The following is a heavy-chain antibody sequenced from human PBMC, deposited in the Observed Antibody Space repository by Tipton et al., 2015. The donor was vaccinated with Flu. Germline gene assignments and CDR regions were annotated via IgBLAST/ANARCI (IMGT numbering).Heavy chain of an antibody. CDR1: GFSFSNYA. CDR2: TEHDGSNE. CDR3: AKGQRIFPLELSYFEN. D-gene: IGHD1-7*01. V-gene: IGHV3-30*02. Sequence: LSLTCAVSGFSFSNYAMHWVRQASGKGPEWVAFTEHDGSNEYYADSVTGRFTVSRDNSRNTLYLQMNSLRADDTAVYYCAKGQRIFPLELSYFENWGQGTLVSVSS. J-gene: IGHJ4*02.